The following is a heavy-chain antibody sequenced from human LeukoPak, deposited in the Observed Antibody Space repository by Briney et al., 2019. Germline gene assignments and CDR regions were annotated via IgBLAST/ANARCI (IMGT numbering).Heavy chain of an antibody. CDR3: ARKGAGLDAFDL. Sequence: GGSLRLSCAASGFTFSNYGMSWVRQAPGKGLEWVSSISRSGGSTHYADSVKGRFVMSRDTSKNTLHLQMNSLTAGDTAVYYCARKGAGLDAFDLWGQGTVVTVSS. D-gene: IGHD3/OR15-3a*01. J-gene: IGHJ3*01. CDR2: ISRSGGST. V-gene: IGHV3-23*01. CDR1: GFTFSNYG.